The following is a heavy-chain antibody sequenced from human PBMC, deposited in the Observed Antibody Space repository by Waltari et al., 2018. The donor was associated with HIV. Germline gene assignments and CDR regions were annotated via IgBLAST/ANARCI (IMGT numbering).Heavy chain of an antibody. CDR1: GGSISSSSYY. J-gene: IGHJ2*01. V-gene: IGHV4-39*01. CDR3: ARRFEQLGYFDL. Sequence: QLQLQESGPGLVKPSETLSLTCSVSGGSISSSSYYWGWVRQPPGRGLDGIGSIYYSGITYYNPSLKRRVTISVDTAKNQCYLKLSSVTAADTAVYYCARRFEQLGYFDLWGRGTLVTVSS. D-gene: IGHD6-6*01. CDR2: IYYSGIT.